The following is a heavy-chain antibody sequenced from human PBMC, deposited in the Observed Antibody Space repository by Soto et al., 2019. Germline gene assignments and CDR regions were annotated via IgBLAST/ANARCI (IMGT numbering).Heavy chain of an antibody. CDR3: ARGSNHFSGGRCYADWFDP. J-gene: IGHJ5*02. D-gene: IGHD2-15*01. V-gene: IGHV1-8*01. CDR2: MNPNTGNT. CDR1: GYHFTSSD. Sequence: QVQLVQSGAEVQKPGASVRVSCKASGYHFTSSDVYWVRQATGQGLELMGWMNPNTGNTGYAQKFQGRVTMTRNTSISTAYMELSSLRSEDTAVYYCARGSNHFSGGRCYADWFDPCGQGTPVTVSS.